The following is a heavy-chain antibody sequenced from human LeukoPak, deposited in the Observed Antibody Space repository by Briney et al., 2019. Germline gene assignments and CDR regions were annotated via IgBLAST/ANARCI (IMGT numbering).Heavy chain of an antibody. CDR3: TRRHDYGAS. V-gene: IGHV3-11*01. Sequence: GGTLSLSCAVSGFATSDYYMSWIRQAPGKGLEWIAYISSSVSTLYYTDSLKGRFTISSDNANNSRYRQRDSLRAEDTAVYYCTRRHDYGASWGERTRVTVSP. J-gene: IGHJ4*02. CDR1: GFATSDYY. D-gene: IGHD4/OR15-4a*01. CDR2: ISSSVSTL.